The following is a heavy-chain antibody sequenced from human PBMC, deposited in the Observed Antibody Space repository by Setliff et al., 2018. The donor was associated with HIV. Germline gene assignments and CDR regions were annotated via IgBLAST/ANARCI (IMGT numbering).Heavy chain of an antibody. CDR1: GFTFTGYY. V-gene: IGHV1-69*13. CDR2: IIPVFRTA. Sequence: SVKVSCKASGFTFTGYYMHWVRQAPGQGLEWMGGIIPVFRTANYAQKFQGRVTITADESTSTAYMELSSLRSEDTAVYYCARGATITYYFDYWGQGTLVTVSS. CDR3: ARGATITYYFDY. J-gene: IGHJ4*02. D-gene: IGHD5-12*01.